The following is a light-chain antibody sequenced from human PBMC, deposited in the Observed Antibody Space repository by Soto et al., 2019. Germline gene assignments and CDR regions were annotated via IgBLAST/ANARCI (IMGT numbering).Light chain of an antibody. J-gene: IGLJ2*01. CDR3: QVWDRSSDHVL. V-gene: IGLV3-21*02. CDR2: DDR. CDR1: NIGSKT. Sequence: SYELTQSPSVSVAPGQTAMITCGGDNIGSKTVHWYQQKPGQAPVLGVYDDRDRPSGIPERSSGSNSGSTATLTISRVEAGDEADYYCQVWDRSSDHVLFGGGTKLTVL.